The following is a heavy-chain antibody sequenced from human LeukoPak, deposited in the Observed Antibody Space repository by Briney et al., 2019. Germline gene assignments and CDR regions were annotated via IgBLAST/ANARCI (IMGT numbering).Heavy chain of an antibody. CDR1: GGSISSTNYY. CDR3: ARHLYGSGLHRIDY. CDR2: IYYSGST. D-gene: IGHD6-19*01. Sequence: NASETLSLTCTVSGGSISSTNYYWGWIRQPPGKGLEWIGSIYYSGSTYYNPSLKSRVTISVDTSKNQFSLKLSSVTAADTAVYHCARHLYGSGLHRIDYWGQGTLVTVSS. V-gene: IGHV4-39*01. J-gene: IGHJ4*02.